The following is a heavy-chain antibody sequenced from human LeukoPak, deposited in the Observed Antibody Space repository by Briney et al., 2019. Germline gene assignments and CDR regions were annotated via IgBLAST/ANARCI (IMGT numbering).Heavy chain of an antibody. V-gene: IGHV4-4*07. CDR3: ARITNSDYFDY. CDR2: IFPSGST. Sequence: SETLSLTCTVSGGSISAYHWSWIRQPAGKGLEWVGRIFPSGSTNYNPSLKSRVTISTDTSRSQFSLKLYSVTAADTAVYYCARITNSDYFDYWGQGTLVTVSS. CDR1: GGSISAYH. D-gene: IGHD4-11*01. J-gene: IGHJ4*01.